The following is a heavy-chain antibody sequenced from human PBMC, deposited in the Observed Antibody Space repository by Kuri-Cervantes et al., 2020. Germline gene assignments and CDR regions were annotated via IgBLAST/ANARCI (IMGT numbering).Heavy chain of an antibody. CDR3: AREGPRHSSGWMEDFDY. CDR1: GFTVSSNY. V-gene: IGHV3-66*01. D-gene: IGHD6-19*01. J-gene: IGHJ4*02. Sequence: GESLKISCAASGFTVSSNYMSWVRQAPGKGLEWVSVIYSGGSTYYADSVKGRFTISRDNSKNTLYLQMNSLRAEDTAVCYCAREGPRHSSGWMEDFDYWGQGTLVTVSS. CDR2: IYSGGST.